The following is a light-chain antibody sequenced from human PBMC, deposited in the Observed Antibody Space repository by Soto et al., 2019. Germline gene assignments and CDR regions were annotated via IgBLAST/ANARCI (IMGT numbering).Light chain of an antibody. CDR3: QQRSNWPRT. V-gene: IGKV3-11*01. CDR1: QNVSAAY. CDR2: DAS. J-gene: IGKJ1*01. Sequence: ETVLTQSPGTLSLSPGERATLSCRASQNVSAAYLAWYQQKPGQAPRLLIYDASNRATGIPARFSGSGSGTDFTLTISSLEPEDFALYYCQQRSNWPRTFGQGTKVDIK.